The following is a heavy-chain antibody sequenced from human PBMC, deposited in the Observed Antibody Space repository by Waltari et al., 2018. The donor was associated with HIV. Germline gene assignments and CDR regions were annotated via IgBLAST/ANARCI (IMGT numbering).Heavy chain of an antibody. CDR2: INSDGSST. D-gene: IGHD4-4*01. CDR3: ARGGSKPLDY. J-gene: IGHJ4*02. Sequence: EVQLVESGGGSVQPGGSLRLSCAASGFTFSNYWMHWVRQAPGKGLVCVSRINSDGSSTSYADSVKGRFTIYRDNAKNTVYLQMNSLRAEDTAVYYCARGGSKPLDYWGQGTLVTVSS. CDR1: GFTFSNYW. V-gene: IGHV3-74*01.